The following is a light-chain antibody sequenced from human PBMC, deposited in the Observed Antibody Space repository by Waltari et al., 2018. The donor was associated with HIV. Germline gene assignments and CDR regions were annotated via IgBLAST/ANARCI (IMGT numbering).Light chain of an antibody. CDR2: DAS. CDR1: QDISNY. J-gene: IGKJ2*01. V-gene: IGKV1-33*01. CDR3: QQCDTLPYT. Sequence: DSQMTQSPSSLSASVGDRVTITCQANQDISNYLNWYQQKPGKAPKLLIYDASNLETGVPSRFSGSGSGTDLTFTISSLQPEDIATYYCQQCDTLPYTFGQGTKLEIK.